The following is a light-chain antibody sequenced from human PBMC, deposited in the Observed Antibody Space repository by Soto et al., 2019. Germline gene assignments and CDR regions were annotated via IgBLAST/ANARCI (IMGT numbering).Light chain of an antibody. CDR2: DVT. CDR3: SSYTSSSTPYV. Sequence: QSVLTQPASVSGSPVQSITISCTGTSSDVGGYNYVSWYQQHPVKAPKLMIYDVTNRPSGVSDRFSGSKSGNTASLTISGLQAEDEADYYCSSYTSSSTPYVFGTGTKVT. J-gene: IGLJ1*01. V-gene: IGLV2-14*01. CDR1: SSDVGGYNY.